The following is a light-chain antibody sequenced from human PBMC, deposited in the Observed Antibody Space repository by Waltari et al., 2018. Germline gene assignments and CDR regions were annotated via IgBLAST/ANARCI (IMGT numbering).Light chain of an antibody. V-gene: IGLV2-23*01. Sequence: QSALTQPAPVSGSPGQSITISCTGTSSDVGNYNLFSWYQQYPGKAPKVMIYDDNRRPSGVSDRFSGSKSGNTASLTISGVQAEDEADYYCCSYAGSYTWVFGGGTKLTVL. CDR1: SSDVGNYNL. CDR3: CSYAGSYTWV. CDR2: DDN. J-gene: IGLJ3*02.